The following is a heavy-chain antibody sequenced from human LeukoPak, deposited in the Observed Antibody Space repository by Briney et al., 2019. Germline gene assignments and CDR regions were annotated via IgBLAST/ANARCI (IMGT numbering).Heavy chain of an antibody. CDR3: ARDRDCSITSCYNAFDI. CDR2: ISYDGSNK. D-gene: IGHD2-2*02. V-gene: IGHV3-30*05. J-gene: IGHJ3*02. Sequence: GGSLGLSCAASGFTFSSYGMQWVRQAPGKGLEWVAVISYDGSNKYYADSVKGRFTISRDNSKNTLYLQMNSLRAEDTAVYYCARDRDCSITSCYNAFDIWGQGTMVTVSS. CDR1: GFTFSSYG.